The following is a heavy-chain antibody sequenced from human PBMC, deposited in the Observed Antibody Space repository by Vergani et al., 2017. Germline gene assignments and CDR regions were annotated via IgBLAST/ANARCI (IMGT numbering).Heavy chain of an antibody. V-gene: IGHV4-39*01. J-gene: IGHJ6*03. D-gene: IGHD6-13*01. Sequence: QVQLQESGPGLVKPSQTLSLTCTVSGGSVSSGAYYWSWIRQPPGKGLEWIGSIYYSGSTYYNPSLKSRVAISVDTSKNQFSLKLSSVTAADTAVYYCARRVFDYYYYMDVWGQGTLVTVSS. CDR3: ARRVFDYYYYMDV. CDR1: GGSVSSGAYY. CDR2: IYYSGST.